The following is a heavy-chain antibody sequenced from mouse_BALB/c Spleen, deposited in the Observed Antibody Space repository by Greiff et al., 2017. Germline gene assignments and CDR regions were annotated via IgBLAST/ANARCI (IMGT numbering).Heavy chain of an antibody. CDR3: AREEGLRRLLYYFDY. CDR1: GYSFTSYY. D-gene: IGHD2-4*01. V-gene: IGHV1S135*01. J-gene: IGHJ2*01. Sequence: VQLQQSGPELMKPGASVKISCKASGYSFTSYYMHWVKQSHGKSLEWIGYIDPFNGGTSYNQKFKGKATLTVDKSSSTAYMHLSSLTSEDSAVYYCAREEGLRRLLYYFDYWGQGTTRTVSS. CDR2: IDPFNGGT.